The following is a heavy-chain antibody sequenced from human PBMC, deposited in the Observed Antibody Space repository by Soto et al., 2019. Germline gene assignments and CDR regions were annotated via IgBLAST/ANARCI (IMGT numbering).Heavy chain of an antibody. D-gene: IGHD2-15*01. J-gene: IGHJ4*02. Sequence: GGSLRLSCAPSGFTFSDHYMDWVRQAPGKGLEWVGRSRNKVNRYTTECAASVKGRFTVSRDESKNSLFLQMDSLKIEDTAVYYCARAGYCSGSKCFYLDNWGQGTLVTVSS. CDR1: GFTFSDHY. CDR2: SRNKVNRYTT. CDR3: ARAGYCSGSKCFYLDN. V-gene: IGHV3-72*01.